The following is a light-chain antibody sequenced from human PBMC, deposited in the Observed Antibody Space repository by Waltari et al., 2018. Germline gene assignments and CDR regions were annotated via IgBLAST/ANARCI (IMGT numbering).Light chain of an antibody. Sequence: EIVLTQSPGTLSLSPGERATLACRASQGFGKYLAWYQQRPGQAPRLLLYHTSIRATGIPDRFSGSGYGTDFSLTISRLEPEDFAVYYCQKYDFLPATFDQGTTVEI. CDR2: HTS. CDR3: QKYDFLPAT. V-gene: IGKV3-20*01. J-gene: IGKJ1*01. CDR1: QGFGKY.